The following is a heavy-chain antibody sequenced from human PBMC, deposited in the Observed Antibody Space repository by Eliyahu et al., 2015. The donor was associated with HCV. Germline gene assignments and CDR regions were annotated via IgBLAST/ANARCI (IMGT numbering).Heavy chain of an antibody. V-gene: IGHV4-39*07. CDR3: ASRLASSGYSYAF. CDR2: IHFSGTT. Sequence: HLQLQESGPGLAKPSETLSLTCAVSGGSISTSTSXXGWXRQPPGKXXEWIGDIHFSGTTNXXPSLMSRVTISVDASKNQFSLKLSSVTAADTAVYYCASRLASSGYSYAFWGPGTLVTVSS. J-gene: IGHJ4*02. CDR1: GGSISTSTSX. D-gene: IGHD5-18*01.